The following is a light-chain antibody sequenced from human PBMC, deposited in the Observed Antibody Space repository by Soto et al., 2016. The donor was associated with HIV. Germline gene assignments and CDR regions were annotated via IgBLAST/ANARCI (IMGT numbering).Light chain of an antibody. CDR3: YSAADNNWV. V-gene: IGLV3-1*01. CDR1: KLGDKY. J-gene: IGLJ3*02. Sequence: SYELTQPPSVSVSPGQTASITCSGDKLGDKYACWYQQKPGQSPVLVIYQDSKRPSGIPERFSASNSGNTATLTISGAQVEDEADYYCYSAADNNWVFGGGTKLTVL. CDR2: QDS.